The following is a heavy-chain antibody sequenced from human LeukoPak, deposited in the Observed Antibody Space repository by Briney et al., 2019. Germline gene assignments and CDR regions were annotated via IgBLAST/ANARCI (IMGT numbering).Heavy chain of an antibody. CDR2: ISSSGSTI. CDR3: AKDYGDPSGYFDY. D-gene: IGHD4-17*01. V-gene: IGHV3-11*01. CDR1: GFTFSDYY. J-gene: IGHJ4*02. Sequence: NTGGSLRLSCAASGFTFSDYYMSWLRQAPGKGLEWVSYISSSGSTIYYADSVKGRFTISRDNAKNSLYLQMNSLRAEDTAVYYCAKDYGDPSGYFDYWGQGTLVTVSS.